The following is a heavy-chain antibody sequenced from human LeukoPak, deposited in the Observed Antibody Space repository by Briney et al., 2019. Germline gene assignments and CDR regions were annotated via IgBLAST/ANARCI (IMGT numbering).Heavy chain of an antibody. CDR3: VRDPGIPAAGTVGYFDY. D-gene: IGHD6-13*01. V-gene: IGHV3-7*01. Sequence: LPGGSLRLSCAASGFTFSSYWMSWVRQAPGKGLEWVANIKQDGSEKYYVDSVKGRFTISRDNGKNSLFLQMNSLRADDTGIYYCVRDPGIPAAGTVGYFDYWGQGTLVTVSS. J-gene: IGHJ4*02. CDR2: IKQDGSEK. CDR1: GFTFSSYW.